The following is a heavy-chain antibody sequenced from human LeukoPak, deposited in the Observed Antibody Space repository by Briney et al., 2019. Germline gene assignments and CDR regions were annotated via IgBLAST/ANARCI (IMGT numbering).Heavy chain of an antibody. CDR1: GFPFSSYD. CDR2: ISVTGRTT. Sequence: GGSLRLSCAASGFPFSSYDMNWVRQTPGKGLEWVSYISVTGRTTYYAEYVKGRFTISRDNTKNSLYLQMNSLRAEDTAVYYCAREVTGYWGQGTLVTVSS. CDR3: AREVTGY. D-gene: IGHD4-11*01. J-gene: IGHJ4*02. V-gene: IGHV3-48*03.